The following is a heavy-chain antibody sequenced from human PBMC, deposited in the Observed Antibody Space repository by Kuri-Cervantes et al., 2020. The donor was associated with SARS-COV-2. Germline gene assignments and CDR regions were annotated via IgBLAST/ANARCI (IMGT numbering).Heavy chain of an antibody. J-gene: IGHJ1*01. CDR2: ISYDGSNK. CDR1: GFTFSSYA. Sequence: GSLRLSCAASGFTFSSYAMHWVRQAPGKGLEWVAVISYDGSNKYYADSVKGRFTISRDNSKNTLYLQMNSLRAEDTAVYYCARARAAAGTFIEYFQHWGQGTLVTVSS. V-gene: IGHV3-30-3*01. D-gene: IGHD6-13*01. CDR3: ARARAAAGTFIEYFQH.